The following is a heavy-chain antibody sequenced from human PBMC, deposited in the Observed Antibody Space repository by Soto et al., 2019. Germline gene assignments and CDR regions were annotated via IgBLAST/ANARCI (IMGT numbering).Heavy chain of an antibody. Sequence: GGSLILSCGSSGFTFCLYSMKWVPQAPGKGLEWISHISASSRTLFYADSVKGRFTISRDNAKNSLYLQMNSLRAEDTAVYYCARSYYDSSASYASYGMDVWGQGT. CDR1: GFTFCLYS. V-gene: IGHV3-48*01. J-gene: IGHJ6*02. CDR2: ISASSRTL. D-gene: IGHD3-22*01. CDR3: ARSYYDSSASYASYGMDV.